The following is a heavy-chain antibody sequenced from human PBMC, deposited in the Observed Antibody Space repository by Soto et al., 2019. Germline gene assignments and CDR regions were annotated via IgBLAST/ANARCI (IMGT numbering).Heavy chain of an antibody. CDR2: ISYDGSNK. CDR1: GFIFGNYM. V-gene: IGHV3-30-3*01. J-gene: IGHJ6*02. Sequence: GGSLILSCAFSGFIFGNYMMTWVRQAPGKGLEWVAVISYDGSNKYYADSVKGRFTISRDNSKNTLYLQMNSLRAEDTAVYYCARDGYNYGMDVWGQGTTVTVSS. CDR3: ARDGYNYGMDV.